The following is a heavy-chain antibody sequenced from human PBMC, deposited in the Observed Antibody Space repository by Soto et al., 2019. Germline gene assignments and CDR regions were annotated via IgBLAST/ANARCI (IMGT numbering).Heavy chain of an antibody. CDR2: IIPIFGTA. V-gene: IGHV1-69*12. CDR1: GGTFSSYA. J-gene: IGHJ5*02. D-gene: IGHD4-17*01. CDR3: ARDLRGYGEFYAGWFDP. Sequence: QVQLVQSGAEVKKPGSSVKVSCKASGGTFSSYAISWVRQAPGQGLEWMGGIIPIFGTANYAQKFQGRVTITADESTSTAYMELSSLRSEDTAVYYCARDLRGYGEFYAGWFDPWGQGTLVTFSS.